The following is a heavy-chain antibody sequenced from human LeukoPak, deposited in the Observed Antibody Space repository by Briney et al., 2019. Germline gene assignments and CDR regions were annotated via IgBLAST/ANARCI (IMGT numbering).Heavy chain of an antibody. Sequence: GGSLRLSCAASGFTFSSYAMSWVRQAPGKGLEWVSAISGSGGSIYYADSVKGRFTISRDNSKNTLYLQMNSLRAEDTAVYYCAKDQYSNSWYYFDYWGQGTLVTVSS. CDR2: ISGSGGSI. CDR1: GFTFSSYA. V-gene: IGHV3-23*01. J-gene: IGHJ4*02. D-gene: IGHD6-13*01. CDR3: AKDQYSNSWYYFDY.